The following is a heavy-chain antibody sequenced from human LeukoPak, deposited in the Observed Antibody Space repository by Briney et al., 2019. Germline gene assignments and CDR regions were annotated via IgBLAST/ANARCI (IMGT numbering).Heavy chain of an antibody. CDR3: ATAVVGATSGDAFDI. V-gene: IGHV1-24*01. D-gene: IGHD1-26*01. CDR2: FDPEDGET. Sequence: VASVKVSCKVSGYNLTESSMHWVRQAPGKGLEWMGGFDPEDGETIYAQKFQGRVTMTEDTSTDTAYMELSSLRSEDTAVYYCATAVVGATSGDAFDIWGQGTMVTVSS. J-gene: IGHJ3*02. CDR1: GYNLTESS.